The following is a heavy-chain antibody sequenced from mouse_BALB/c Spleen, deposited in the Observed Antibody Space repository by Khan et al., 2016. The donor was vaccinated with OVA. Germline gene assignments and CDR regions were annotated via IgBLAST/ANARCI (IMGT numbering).Heavy chain of an antibody. J-gene: IGHJ3*01. CDR2: IWSGGST. Sequence: QVQLKESGPGLVQPSQSLSITCTVSGFSLTNYGIHWVRQPPGKGLEWLGLIWSGGSTDYNAAFISRLSISKDNSKSHVFFKMNSLQTTDTAIYYCARREYYYGRGAWFAYWGQGTLVTVAA. CDR3: ARREYYYGRGAWFAY. CDR1: GFSLTNYG. D-gene: IGHD1-1*01. V-gene: IGHV2-2*02.